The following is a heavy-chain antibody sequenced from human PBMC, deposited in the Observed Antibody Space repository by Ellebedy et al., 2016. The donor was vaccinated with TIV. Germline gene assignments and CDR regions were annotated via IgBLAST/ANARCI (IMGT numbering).Heavy chain of an antibody. CDR2: IYSSGIT. V-gene: IGHV3-53*01. Sequence: GGSLRLSCAVSGFTVSGNYMSWVRQAPGKGLEWVSIIYSSGITYYPDSVKGRFPISRDNSKNTVYLQMNSLRAEDTAVYYRSRVDLGLAFHYWGRGTLVTVSS. J-gene: IGHJ4*02. CDR3: SRVDLGLAFHY. D-gene: IGHD3/OR15-3a*01. CDR1: GFTVSGNY.